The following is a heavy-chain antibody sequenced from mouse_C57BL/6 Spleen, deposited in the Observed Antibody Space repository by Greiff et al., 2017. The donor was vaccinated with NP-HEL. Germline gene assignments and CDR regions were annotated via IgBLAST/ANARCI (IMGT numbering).Heavy chain of an antibody. J-gene: IGHJ4*01. V-gene: IGHV1-52*01. CDR1: GYTFTSYW. CDR3: ARGSMVTTYYAMDY. D-gene: IGHD2-2*01. Sequence: QVQLQQPGAELVRPGSSVKLSCKASGYTFTSYWMHWVKQRPIQGLEWIGNIDPSDSETHYNQKFKDKATLTVDKSSSTAYMQLSSLTSEDSAVYYCARGSMVTTYYAMDYWGQGTSVTVSS. CDR2: IDPSDSET.